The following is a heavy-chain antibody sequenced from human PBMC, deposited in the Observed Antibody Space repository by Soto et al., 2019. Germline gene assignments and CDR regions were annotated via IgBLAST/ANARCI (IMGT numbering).Heavy chain of an antibody. V-gene: IGHV3-30-3*01. CDR1: GFTFSSYA. D-gene: IGHD6-13*01. Sequence: QVQLVESGGGVVQPGRSLRLSCAASGFTFSSYAMHWVRQAPGKGLEWVAVISYDGSNKYYADSVKGRFTISRDNSKNTLYLQMNSLRAEDTAVYYCARSAPAAAGRSYFDYWGQGTLVTVS. CDR2: ISYDGSNK. CDR3: ARSAPAAAGRSYFDY. J-gene: IGHJ4*02.